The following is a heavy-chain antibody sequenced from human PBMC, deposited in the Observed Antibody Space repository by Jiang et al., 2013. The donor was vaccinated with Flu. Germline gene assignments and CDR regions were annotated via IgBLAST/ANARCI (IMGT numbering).Heavy chain of an antibody. CDR1: GGSFSGYY. CDR2: INHSGST. V-gene: IGHV4-34*01. D-gene: IGHD3-3*01. Sequence: LLKPSETLSLTCAVYGGSFSGYYWSWIRQPPGKGLEWIGEINHSGSTNYNPSLKSRVTISVDTSKNQFSLKLSSVTAADTAVYYCARGRGFLEWLLSWDFDYWGQGTLVTVSS. J-gene: IGHJ4*02. CDR3: ARGRGFLEWLLSWDFDY.